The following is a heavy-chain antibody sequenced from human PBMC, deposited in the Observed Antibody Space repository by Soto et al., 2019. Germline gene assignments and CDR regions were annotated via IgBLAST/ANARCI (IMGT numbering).Heavy chain of an antibody. D-gene: IGHD3-16*01. CDR2: INAGNGNT. Sequence: QVQLVQSGAEVKKPGASVKVSCKASGYSFTSYAMHWVRQAPGQRLEWMGWINAGNGNTKYSQKFQGRVTITRDTSASIAYMELSSLRSEDTVVYYCARGGLALMDVWGQGTTVTVSS. V-gene: IGHV1-3*01. CDR3: ARGGLALMDV. CDR1: GYSFTSYA. J-gene: IGHJ6*02.